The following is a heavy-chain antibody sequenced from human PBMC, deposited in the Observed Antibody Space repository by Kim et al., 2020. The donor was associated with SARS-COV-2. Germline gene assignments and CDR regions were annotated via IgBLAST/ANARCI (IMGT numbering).Heavy chain of an antibody. V-gene: IGHV4-34*01. CDR1: GGSFSGYY. D-gene: IGHD3-3*01. Sequence: SETLSLTCAVYGGSFSGYYWSWIRQPPGKGLEWIGEINHSGSTNYNPSLKSRVTISVDTSKNQFSLKLSSVTAADTAVYYCARARSYDFWSGSQSYYYY. CDR2: INHSGST. CDR3: ARARSYDFWSGSQSYYYY. J-gene: IGHJ6*03.